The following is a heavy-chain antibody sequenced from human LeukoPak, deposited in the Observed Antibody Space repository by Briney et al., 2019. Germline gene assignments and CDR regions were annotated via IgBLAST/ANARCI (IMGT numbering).Heavy chain of an antibody. J-gene: IGHJ4*02. D-gene: IGHD2-21*01. CDR3: AKDRETFSSYGYFDY. Sequence: PGGSLRLSCATSGFTFSTYDMHWVRQAPGKGPEWVAHIRYDGLKKRYADSVRGRVTVPRDNSKNTLYLQMNSLRAEDTAVYYCAKDRETFSSYGYFDYWGQGTLVPVSS. V-gene: IGHV3-30*02. CDR2: IRYDGLKK. CDR1: GFTFSTYD.